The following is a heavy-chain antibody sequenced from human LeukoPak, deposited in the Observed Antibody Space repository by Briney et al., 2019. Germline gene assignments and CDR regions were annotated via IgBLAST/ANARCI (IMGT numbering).Heavy chain of an antibody. CDR2: IYPGDSDT. CDR1: GYSFTSYW. V-gene: IGHV5-51*01. J-gene: IGHJ3*02. CDR3: ARTGHSFNYGSYYSPDDAFDI. D-gene: IGHD3-22*01. Sequence: GESLKISFKGSGYSFTSYWIGWVRQMPGKGLEWMGIIYPGDSDTRYSPSFQGQVTISADKSISTAYLQWSSLKASDTAMYYCARTGHSFNYGSYYSPDDAFDIWGQGTMVTVSS.